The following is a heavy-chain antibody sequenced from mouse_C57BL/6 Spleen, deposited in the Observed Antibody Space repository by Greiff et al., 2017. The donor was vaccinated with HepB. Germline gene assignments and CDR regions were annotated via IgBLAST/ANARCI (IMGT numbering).Heavy chain of an antibody. CDR1: GFTFSSYA. Sequence: EVNVVESGGGLVKPGGSLKLSCAASGFTFSSYAMSWVRQTPEKRLEWVATISDGGSYTYYPDNVKGRFTISRDNAKNNLYLQMSHLKSEDTAMYYCAREENYYTGFDYWGQGTTLTVSS. D-gene: IGHD1-1*01. J-gene: IGHJ2*01. CDR2: ISDGGSYT. V-gene: IGHV5-4*01. CDR3: AREENYYTGFDY.